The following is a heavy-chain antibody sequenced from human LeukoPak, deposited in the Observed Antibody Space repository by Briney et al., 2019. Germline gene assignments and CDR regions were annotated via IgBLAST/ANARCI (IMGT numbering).Heavy chain of an antibody. CDR2: ISSSSSYI. D-gene: IGHD6-13*01. Sequence: GGSLRLSCAASGFTSSTYSMDWVRQAPGKGLEWVSSISSSSSYIYYADSVKGRFTISRDNAKNSLYLQMNSLRAEDTAVYYCARVSGGIAAAGIYYGMDVWGQGATVTVSS. V-gene: IGHV3-21*01. CDR1: GFTSSTYS. CDR3: ARVSGGIAAAGIYYGMDV. J-gene: IGHJ6*02.